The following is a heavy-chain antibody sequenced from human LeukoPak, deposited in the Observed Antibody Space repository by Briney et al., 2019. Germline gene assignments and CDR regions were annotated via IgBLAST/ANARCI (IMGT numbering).Heavy chain of an antibody. V-gene: IGHV4-59*01. CDR2: IYYSGST. CDR1: GGSISSYY. Sequence: SETLSLTCTVSGGSISSYYWSWIRQPPGKGLEWIGYIYYSGSTNCNPSLKSRVTISVDTSKNQFSLKLSSVTAADTAVYYCARVGSGSGSYYNENWFDPWGQRTLVTVSS. J-gene: IGHJ5*02. CDR3: ARVGSGSGSYYNENWFDP. D-gene: IGHD3-10*01.